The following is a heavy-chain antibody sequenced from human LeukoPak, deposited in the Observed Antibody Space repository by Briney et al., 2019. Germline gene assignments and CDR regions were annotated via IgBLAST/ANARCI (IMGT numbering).Heavy chain of an antibody. D-gene: IGHD5-18*01. J-gene: IGHJ4*02. CDR2: ISGSGGST. CDR3: AKAPSVDTAMVNFDY. CDR1: GFTFSSYA. V-gene: IGHV3-23*01. Sequence: GGSLRLSCAASGFTFSSYAMSWVCQAPGKGLEWVSAISGSGGSTYYADSVKGRFTISRDNSKNTLYLQMNSLRAEDTAVYYCAKAPSVDTAMVNFDYWGQGTLVTVSS.